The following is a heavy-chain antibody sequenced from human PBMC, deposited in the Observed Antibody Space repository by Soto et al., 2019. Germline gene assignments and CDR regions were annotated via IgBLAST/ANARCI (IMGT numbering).Heavy chain of an antibody. D-gene: IGHD3-16*01. CDR1: GFSFGSDW. CDR3: TRDANYRDDSAYYDVFDI. Sequence: DVQLTESGGGLVQPGGSLRLSCGASGFSFGSDWMAWVRKAPGKGLEWVANIRKDGSQEHYAESVRGRFSVSRDNAKDSLYLQMNSLRLEDTAVYYCTRDANYRDDSAYYDVFDIWGQGTMVTVSS. CDR2: IRKDGSQE. V-gene: IGHV3-7*05. J-gene: IGHJ3*02.